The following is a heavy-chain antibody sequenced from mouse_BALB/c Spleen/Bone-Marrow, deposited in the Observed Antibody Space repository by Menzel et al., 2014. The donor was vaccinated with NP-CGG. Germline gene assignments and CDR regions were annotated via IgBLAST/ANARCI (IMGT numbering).Heavy chain of an antibody. J-gene: IGHJ4*01. V-gene: IGHV1S127*01. D-gene: IGHD6-2*01. Sequence: QVQLQQSGAELVKSGASVKMSCKASGYTFTSYWMHWVKQRPGQGLEWIGTIDPSDSYTIYNQKFKGKATLTVDTSSSTAYMQLSSLTSEDSAVYYCTRRKSPYAMHYWPQATPVTFTS. CDR1: GYTFTSYW. CDR3: TRRKSPYAMHY. CDR2: IDPSDSYT.